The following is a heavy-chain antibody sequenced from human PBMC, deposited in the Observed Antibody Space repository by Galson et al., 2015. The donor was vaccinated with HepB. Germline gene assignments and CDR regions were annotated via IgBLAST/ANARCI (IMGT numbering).Heavy chain of an antibody. CDR2: ISSSSSTI. Sequence: SLRLSCAASGFTFSSYSMNWVRQAPGKGLEWVSYISSSSSTIYYADSVKGRFTISRDNAKNSLYLQMNSLRDEDTAVYYCARGQRDFIGELLYYYYYGMDVWGQGTTVTVSS. J-gene: IGHJ6*02. V-gene: IGHV3-48*02. CDR3: ARGQRDFIGELLYYYYYGMDV. CDR1: GFTFSSYS. D-gene: IGHD3-10*01.